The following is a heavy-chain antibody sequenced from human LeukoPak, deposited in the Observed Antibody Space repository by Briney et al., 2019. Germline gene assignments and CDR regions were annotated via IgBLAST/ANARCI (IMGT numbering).Heavy chain of an antibody. CDR2: INPNSGGT. Sequence: AASVKVFCKASVGTFSSYAISWVRQAPGQGLEGMGWINPNSGGTNHAQKFQGRVTMTRDTSISTAYLELTRLTSDDTAVYYSARHTREWQLLPAYFKHWGQGTLVTVSS. CDR3: ARHTREWQLLPAYFKH. J-gene: IGHJ1*01. D-gene: IGHD1-26*01. CDR1: VGTFSSYA. V-gene: IGHV1-2*02.